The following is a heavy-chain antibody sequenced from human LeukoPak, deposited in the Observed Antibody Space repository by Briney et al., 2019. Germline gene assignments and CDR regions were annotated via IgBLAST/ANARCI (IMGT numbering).Heavy chain of an antibody. CDR2: INQGGSDK. D-gene: IGHD1-14*01. CDR1: GFTFSGHW. V-gene: IGHV3-7*01. J-gene: IGHJ4*02. Sequence: GGSLRLSCAASGFTFSGHWMSWVRQAPGKGLEWVANINQGGSDKYYVDSVKGRFTISRDIANNLLYLQMNSLRGEDTAVYYCTRDRSRAEDDWGQGTLVTVSS. CDR3: TRDRSRAEDD.